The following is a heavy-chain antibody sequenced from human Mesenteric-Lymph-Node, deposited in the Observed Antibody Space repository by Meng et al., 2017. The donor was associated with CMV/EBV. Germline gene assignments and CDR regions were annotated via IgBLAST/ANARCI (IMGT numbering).Heavy chain of an antibody. J-gene: IGHJ3*02. Sequence: SETLSLTCSVSGGSISSYYWSWIRQPPGKGLEWIGYIYYRGSTDYNPSLKSRVTISVDTSKNQFSLKVSSVTAADTAVYYCARFHRVGEAFDIWGQGTMVTVSS. CDR2: IYYRGST. V-gene: IGHV4-59*01. CDR1: GGSISSYY. CDR3: ARFHRVGEAFDI. D-gene: IGHD2-15*01.